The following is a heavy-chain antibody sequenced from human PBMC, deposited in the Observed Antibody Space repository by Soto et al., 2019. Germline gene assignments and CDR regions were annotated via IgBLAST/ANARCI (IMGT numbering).Heavy chain of an antibody. J-gene: IGHJ4*02. CDR1: GFTLRNYW. CDR3: ARDNGFNYLVY. Sequence: PGGSLRLSCAVSGFTLRNYWMTWVRQAPGKGLEWVAQINEDGSQRRYVDSVKGRFTISRDNAKNSLYLQMNSLRADDTAVYYCARDNGFNYLVYWGQGTLVTVSS. V-gene: IGHV3-7*01. D-gene: IGHD2-8*01. CDR2: INEDGSQR.